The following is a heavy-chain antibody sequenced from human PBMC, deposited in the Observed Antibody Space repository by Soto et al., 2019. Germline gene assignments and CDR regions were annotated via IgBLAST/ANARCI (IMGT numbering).Heavy chain of an antibody. V-gene: IGHV4-59*01. J-gene: IGHJ6*03. D-gene: IGHD2-2*02. CDR2: IYYSGST. CDR3: AIHTPLDYYYYMDV. Sequence: PSETLSLTCTVSGGSISSYYWSWIRQPPGKGLEWIGYIYYSGSTNYNPSLKSRATISVDTSKNQFSLKLSSVTAADTAVYYCAIHTPLDYYYYMDVWGKGTTVTVSS. CDR1: GGSISSYY.